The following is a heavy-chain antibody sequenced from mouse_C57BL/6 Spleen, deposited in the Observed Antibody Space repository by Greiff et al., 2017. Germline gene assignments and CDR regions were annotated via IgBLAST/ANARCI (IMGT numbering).Heavy chain of an antibody. CDR1: GYSITSGYY. J-gene: IGHJ4*01. CDR2: ISYDGSN. V-gene: IGHV3-6*01. Sequence: EVQVVESGPGLVKPSQSLSLTCSVTGYSITSGYYWNWIRQFPGNKLEWMGYISYDGSNNYNPSLKNRISITRDTSKNQFFLKLNSVTTEDTATYYCAKSTGDAMDYWGQGTSVTVAS. CDR3: AKSTGDAMDY.